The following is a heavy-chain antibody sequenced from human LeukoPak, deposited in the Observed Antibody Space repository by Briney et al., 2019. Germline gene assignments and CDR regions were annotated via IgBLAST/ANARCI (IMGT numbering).Heavy chain of an antibody. D-gene: IGHD3-22*01. CDR2: IYYSGST. J-gene: IGHJ4*02. V-gene: IGHV4-39*07. CDR3: ATSRSYYYDSSGRGYFDY. Sequence: KPSKTLSLTCTVSGGSISSSSYYWGWIRQPPGKGLEWIGSIYYSGSTYYNPSLKSRVTISVDTSKNQFSLKLSSVTAADTAVYYCATSRSYYYDSSGRGYFDYWGQGTLVTVSS. CDR1: GGSISSSSYY.